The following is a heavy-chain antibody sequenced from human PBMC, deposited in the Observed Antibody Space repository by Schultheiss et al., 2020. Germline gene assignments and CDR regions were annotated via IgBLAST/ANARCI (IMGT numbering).Heavy chain of an antibody. CDR3: ARVSIDGYSVAGFHFDY. Sequence: SETLSLTCAVYGGSFSGYYWSWIRQPPGKGLEWIGEINHSGSTNYNPSLKSRVTISVDTSKHQFSLKLSSVTAADTAVYYCARVSIDGYSVAGFHFDYWGQGTLVTVSS. J-gene: IGHJ4*02. V-gene: IGHV4-34*09. D-gene: IGHD6-13*01. CDR1: GGSFSGYY. CDR2: INHSGST.